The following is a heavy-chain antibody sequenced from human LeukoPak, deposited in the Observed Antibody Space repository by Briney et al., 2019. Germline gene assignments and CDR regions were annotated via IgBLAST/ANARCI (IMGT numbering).Heavy chain of an antibody. CDR2: IHTSGST. J-gene: IGHJ4*02. CDR1: GGFSSFYY. CDR3: ARPGQSSWWVYFNY. D-gene: IGHD2-15*01. V-gene: IGHV4-4*09. Sequence: PSETLSLTRTVSGGFSSFYYWTWIRQPPGKGLEWIGNIHTSGSTDYSPSLKSRVTMSIDTSKNQFSLRLSSVTAADTAVYYCARPGQSSWWVYFNYWGQGTLVTVSS.